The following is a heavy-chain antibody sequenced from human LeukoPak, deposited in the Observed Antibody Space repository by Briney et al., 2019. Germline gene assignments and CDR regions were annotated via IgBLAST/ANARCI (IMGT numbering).Heavy chain of an antibody. D-gene: IGHD5-24*01. CDR2: ISGSGGST. CDR3: AKSARWLQFIGYYFDS. J-gene: IGHJ4*02. CDR1: GFTLSSYA. V-gene: IGHV3-23*01. Sequence: GGSLRLSCAASGFTLSSYARSWVRQAPGKGLEWVSAISGSGGSTYYADSVKGRFTISRDNSKNTLYLQMNSLRAEDTAVYYCAKSARWLQFIGYYFDSWGQGTLVTVSS.